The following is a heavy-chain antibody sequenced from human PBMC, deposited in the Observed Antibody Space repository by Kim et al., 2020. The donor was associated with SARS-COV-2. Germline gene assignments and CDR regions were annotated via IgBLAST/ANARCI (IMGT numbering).Heavy chain of an antibody. D-gene: IGHD1-20*01. Sequence: GESLKISCKGSGYDFASQWIGWVRQMPGKGLEWMGIIYPGDSDTRYSPSFEGQVTISADKSISTAYLQWSSLTASDTATYYCLSSYKTWGQGTLVTVSS. CDR1: GYDFASQW. J-gene: IGHJ4*02. CDR3: LSSYKT. CDR2: IYPGDSDT. V-gene: IGHV5-51*01.